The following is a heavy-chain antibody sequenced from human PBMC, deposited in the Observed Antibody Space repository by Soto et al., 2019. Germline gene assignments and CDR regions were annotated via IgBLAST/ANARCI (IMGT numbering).Heavy chain of an antibody. CDR3: ARPRYDGSGTPFDH. V-gene: IGHV3-74*01. J-gene: IGHJ4*02. CDR1: GFTFSSYW. Sequence: EVQLVESGGALVQPGGSLRLSCAASGFTFSSYWMHWVRQAPGKGLVWVSRINGDGSTTTYADSVKGRFIISRDNAKNMLYLQMNSLTAEDTAVYYCARPRYDGSGTPFDHWGQGTLVTVSP. D-gene: IGHD3-22*01. CDR2: INGDGSTT.